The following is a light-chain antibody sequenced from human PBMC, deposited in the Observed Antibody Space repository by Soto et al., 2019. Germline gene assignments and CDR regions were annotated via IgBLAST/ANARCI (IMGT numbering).Light chain of an antibody. CDR2: EVT. Sequence: QSALTQPPSASGSPGQSVTISCAGTSSDVGGYNYVSWYQQHPDKAPKLMIYEVTKRPLGVPDRFSGSKSGNTASLTVSGLQAEDEADYYCSSYAGSNNLLFGGGTKVTVL. V-gene: IGLV2-8*01. CDR3: SSYAGSNNLL. J-gene: IGLJ3*02. CDR1: SSDVGGYNY.